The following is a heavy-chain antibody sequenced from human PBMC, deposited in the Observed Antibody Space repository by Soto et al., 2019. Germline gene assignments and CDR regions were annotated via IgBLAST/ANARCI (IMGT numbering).Heavy chain of an antibody. CDR1: GSTFSSYA. CDR2: ISGSGGST. V-gene: IGHV3-23*01. Sequence: PGGSLRLSCAAAGSTFSSYAMSWVRQAPGKGLKWVSAISGSGGSTYYADSVKGRFTISTDNSKNTLYLQMNSLTAEDTAVYYYARFYVPAYCSGGSRLESFQHCGQGTLVTVSS. CDR3: ARFYVPAYCSGGSRLESFQH. D-gene: IGHD2-15*01. J-gene: IGHJ1*01.